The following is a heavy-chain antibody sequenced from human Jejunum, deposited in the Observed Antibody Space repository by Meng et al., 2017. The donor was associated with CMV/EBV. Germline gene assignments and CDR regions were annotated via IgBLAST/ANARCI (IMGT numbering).Heavy chain of an antibody. CDR2: IYSAGNA. V-gene: IGHV3-66*02. CDR1: GVSFVYAW. J-gene: IGHJ4*02. CDR3: AKQGDPSAYFFDF. Sequence: GSGVSFVYAWMSWVRQAPGKGLEWISVIYSAGNAHYADSEKGRFTISRDNSRNSVSLQMNSLRDDDTAIYYCAKQGDPSAYFFDFWGEGTMVTVSS. D-gene: IGHD3-10*01.